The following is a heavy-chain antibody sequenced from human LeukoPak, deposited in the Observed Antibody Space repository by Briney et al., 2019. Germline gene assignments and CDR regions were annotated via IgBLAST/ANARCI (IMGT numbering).Heavy chain of an antibody. V-gene: IGHV4-39*01. CDR3: ARPNYDILTGSNWFDP. Sequence: SETLSLTCTVSGGSISSSSYYWGWIRQPPGKGLEWIGSIYYSGSTYYNPSLKSRVTISVDTSKNQFSLKLSSVTAADTAVYYGARPNYDILTGSNWFDPGGQGTLVTVSS. J-gene: IGHJ5*02. D-gene: IGHD3-9*01. CDR1: GGSISSSSYY. CDR2: IYYSGST.